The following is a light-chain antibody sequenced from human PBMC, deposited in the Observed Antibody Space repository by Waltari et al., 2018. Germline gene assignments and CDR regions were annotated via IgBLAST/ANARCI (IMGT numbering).Light chain of an antibody. CDR3: SSYAGSSKGV. J-gene: IGLJ2*01. Sequence: QSALTQPASVSGSPGQSITISCTGTSSDVGNYKRVSWYQQHPGKAPKLLIYAVSKRPSGVSDRVYGSKSGDMASLTISGLQPEDEAEYFCSSYAGSSKGVFGGGTKVTVL. V-gene: IGLV2-23*02. CDR2: AVS. CDR1: SSDVGNYKR.